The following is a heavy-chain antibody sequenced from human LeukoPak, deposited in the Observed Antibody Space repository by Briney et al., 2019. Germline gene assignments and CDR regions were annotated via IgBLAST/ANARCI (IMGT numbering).Heavy chain of an antibody. D-gene: IGHD2-8*01. Sequence: GGSLRLSCAASGFTFSDYYMSWIRQAPGKGLEWVSYISSSGSTIYYADSVKGRFTISRDNAKNSLYLQMNSLKAEDTAVYYCARDSIVRGNIGNDMDVWGKGTTVTVSS. V-gene: IGHV3-11*01. J-gene: IGHJ6*03. CDR1: GFTFSDYY. CDR2: ISSSGSTI. CDR3: ARDSIVRGNIGNDMDV.